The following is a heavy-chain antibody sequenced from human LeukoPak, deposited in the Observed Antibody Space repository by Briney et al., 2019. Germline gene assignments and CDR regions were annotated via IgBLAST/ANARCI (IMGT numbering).Heavy chain of an antibody. Sequence: GSLRLSCAASGFTVRSNYMGWVRQAPGKGLEWVSIIYSGGNRNYADSVKGRFTISRDNSRNTLYLQMNSLRAEDTAVYYCAKVASDSSGWYHFDYWGQGTLVNVCS. CDR1: GFTVRSNY. J-gene: IGHJ4*02. V-gene: IGHV3-53*01. D-gene: IGHD6-19*01. CDR3: AKVASDSSGWYHFDY. CDR2: IYSGGNR.